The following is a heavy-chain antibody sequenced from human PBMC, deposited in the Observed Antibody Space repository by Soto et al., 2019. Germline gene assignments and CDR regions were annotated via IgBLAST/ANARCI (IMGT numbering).Heavy chain of an antibody. CDR2: FDPEDGET. J-gene: IGHJ4*02. CDR1: GYTLTELS. D-gene: IGHD6-6*01. Sequence: ASVKVSCKVSGYTLTELSMHWVRQAPGKGLEWMGGFDPEDGETIYAQKFQDRVTMTEDTSTDTAYMELSSLRSEDTAVYYCATAVAARRGIDYWGQGTLVTVSS. V-gene: IGHV1-24*01. CDR3: ATAVAARRGIDY.